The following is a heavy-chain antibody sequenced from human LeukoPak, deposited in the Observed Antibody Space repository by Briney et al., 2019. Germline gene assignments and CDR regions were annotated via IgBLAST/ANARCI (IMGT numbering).Heavy chain of an antibody. CDR2: VYYRGNT. CDR3: ARDEARVLDY. Sequence: SETLSLTCTVSGGSISSYYWSWIRQPPGKGLEWIGYVYYRGNTDYNPSLESRVTISVDTSKNQFSLKLSSVTAADTAVYYCARDEARVLDYWGQGTLVTASS. V-gene: IGHV4-59*01. CDR1: GGSISSYY. J-gene: IGHJ4*02.